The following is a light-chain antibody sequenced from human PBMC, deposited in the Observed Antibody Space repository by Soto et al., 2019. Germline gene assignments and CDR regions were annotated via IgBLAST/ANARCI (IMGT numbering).Light chain of an antibody. Sequence: EIVLTQSPGTLSLSPGERATLSCRASQSVYSNFLAWYQQKPGQAPRLLIYGASSRATGIPDRFSGSGSGTDFTLTIRRLEPEDFAVYYCQQYDSSPPMYTFGQGTKLEIK. CDR2: GAS. V-gene: IGKV3-20*01. CDR1: QSVYSNF. CDR3: QQYDSSPPMYT. J-gene: IGKJ2*01.